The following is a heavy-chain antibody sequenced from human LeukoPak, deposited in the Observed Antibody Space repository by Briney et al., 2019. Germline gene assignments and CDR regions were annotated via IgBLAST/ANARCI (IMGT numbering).Heavy chain of an antibody. CDR2: IIWNSGSI. CDR3: AKDISRRSAGIDY. Sequence: RRSLRLSWAASGLTFDDYAIHWVRQAPRKGLELDSGIIWNSGSIGYADSVKGRFTISRDNANNSLYLQMNRLRAEDTALYYCAKDISRRSAGIDYWGQGTLVSVSS. D-gene: IGHD6-13*01. V-gene: IGHV3-9*01. CDR1: GLTFDDYA. J-gene: IGHJ4*02.